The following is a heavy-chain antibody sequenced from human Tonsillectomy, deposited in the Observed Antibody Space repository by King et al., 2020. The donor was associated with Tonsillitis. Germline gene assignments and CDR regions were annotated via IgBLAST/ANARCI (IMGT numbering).Heavy chain of an antibody. V-gene: IGHV3-21*01. CDR2: ISSSSTDI. CDR3: ARGDYYDTSGFADY. Sequence: VQLVESGGGLVKPGGSLRLSCAASGFTFSYYSMNWVRQAPGKGLEWVSSISSSSTDINYADSVKGRFTISRDNPKNSLYLQMNSLRAEDTSVYYCARGDYYDTSGFADYWGQGTLVTVSS. CDR1: GFTFSYYS. J-gene: IGHJ4*02. D-gene: IGHD3-22*01.